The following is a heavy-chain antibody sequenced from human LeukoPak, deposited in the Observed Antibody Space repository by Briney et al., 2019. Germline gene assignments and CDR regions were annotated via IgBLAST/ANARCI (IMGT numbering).Heavy chain of an antibody. Sequence: GGSLTLSCAASGFTFDDYGMSWVRQAPGEGLEWVSGINWNGGRTGYADSVKGRFTISRDNAKNSLYLQMNSLRAEDTALYYCASGQGNFDYWGQGTLVTVSS. V-gene: IGHV3-20*04. J-gene: IGHJ4*02. CDR1: GFTFDDYG. CDR3: ASGQGNFDY. CDR2: INWNGGRT.